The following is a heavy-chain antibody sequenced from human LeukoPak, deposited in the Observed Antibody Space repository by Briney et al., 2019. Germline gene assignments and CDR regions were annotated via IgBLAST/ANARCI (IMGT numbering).Heavy chain of an antibody. CDR1: GGSFSGYY. CDR2: ITHSGST. CDR3: ARFSRDIVVVPAARNSAYFDY. V-gene: IGHV4-34*01. Sequence: SETLSLTCAVYGGSFSGYYWSWIRQPPGKGLEWIGEITHSGSTNYNPSLKSRVTISVDTSKNQFSLKLSSVTAADTAVYYCARFSRDIVVVPAARNSAYFDYWGQGTLVTVSS. J-gene: IGHJ4*02. D-gene: IGHD2-2*01.